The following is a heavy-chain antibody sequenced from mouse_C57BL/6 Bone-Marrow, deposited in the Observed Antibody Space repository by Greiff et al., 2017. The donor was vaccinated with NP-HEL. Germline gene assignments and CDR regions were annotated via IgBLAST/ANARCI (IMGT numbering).Heavy chain of an antibody. CDR1: GFSLTSYA. CDR3: ARTLYGSSYLAWFAY. CDR2: IWTGGGT. J-gene: IGHJ3*01. Sequence: VQGVESGPGLVAPSQSLSITCTVSGFSLTSYAISWVRQPPGKGLEWLGVIWTGGGTNYNSALKSRLSISKDNSKSQVFLKMNSLQTDDTARYYCARTLYGSSYLAWFAYWGQGTLVTVSA. D-gene: IGHD1-1*01. V-gene: IGHV2-9-1*01.